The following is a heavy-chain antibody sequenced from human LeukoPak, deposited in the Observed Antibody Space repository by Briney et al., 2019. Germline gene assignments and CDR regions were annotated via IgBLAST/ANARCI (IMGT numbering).Heavy chain of an antibody. CDR3: AKGVAAAGTNYFDY. V-gene: IGHV3-23*01. CDR1: GFTFSSYA. CDR2: ISGSGGST. D-gene: IGHD6-13*01. Sequence: GGSLRLSCAASGFTFSSYAMSWVRQAPGKGLEWVPAISGSGGSTYYADSVKGRFTISRDNSKNTLYLQMNSLRAEDTAVYYCAKGVAAAGTNYFDYWGQGTLVTVSS. J-gene: IGHJ4*02.